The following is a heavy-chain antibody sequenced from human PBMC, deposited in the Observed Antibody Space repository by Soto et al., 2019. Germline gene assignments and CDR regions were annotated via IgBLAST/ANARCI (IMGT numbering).Heavy chain of an antibody. CDR3: ARSTHSGYETNFDY. J-gene: IGHJ4*02. D-gene: IGHD5-12*01. Sequence: ASVKVSCKASGYTFTGYYMYWVRQAPGQGLEWMGWINPNSGGTNYAQKFQGWVTMTRDTSISTAYMELSRLRSDDTAVYYCARSTHSGYETNFDYWGQGTLVTVSS. CDR1: GYTFTGYY. CDR2: INPNSGGT. V-gene: IGHV1-2*04.